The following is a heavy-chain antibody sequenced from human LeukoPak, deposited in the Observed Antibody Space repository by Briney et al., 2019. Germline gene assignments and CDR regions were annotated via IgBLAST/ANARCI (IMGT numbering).Heavy chain of an antibody. Sequence: PSETLSLTCAVYGGSFSGYYWSWIRQPPGKGLEWIGEINHSGSTHYNPSLKSRVTISVDTSKNQFSLKLSSVTAADTAVYYRASDSSGYQYYFDYWGQGTLVTVSS. D-gene: IGHD3-22*01. V-gene: IGHV4-34*01. CDR1: GGSFSGYY. CDR3: ASDSSGYQYYFDY. CDR2: INHSGST. J-gene: IGHJ4*02.